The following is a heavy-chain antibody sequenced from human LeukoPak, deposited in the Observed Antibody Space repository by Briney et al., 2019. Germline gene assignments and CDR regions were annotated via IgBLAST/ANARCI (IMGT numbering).Heavy chain of an antibody. J-gene: IGHJ6*03. CDR2: IYYSGST. CDR1: GGSISSYY. CDR3: ARVVSAHYYYYYMDV. V-gene: IGHV4-59*01. D-gene: IGHD6-25*01. Sequence: ETLSLTCTVSGGSISSYYWSWIRQPPGKGLEWIGYIYYSGSTNYNPSLKSRVTISVDTSKNQFSLKLSSVTAADTAVYYCARVVSAHYYYYYMDVRGKGTTVTISS.